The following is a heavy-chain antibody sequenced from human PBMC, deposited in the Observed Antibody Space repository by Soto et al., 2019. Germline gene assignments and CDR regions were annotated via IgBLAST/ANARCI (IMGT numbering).Heavy chain of an antibody. Sequence: QVQLVQSGAEVKKPGASVKVSCKASGYTFTSYGISWVRQAPGQGLEWMGWINPYNGNTNYAQKLQGRVTITTDTSTSTAYMELRSLRSDDTAVYYCARVPTDSSGFYKYYFDYWGQGTLVTVSS. D-gene: IGHD3-22*01. CDR2: INPYNGNT. J-gene: IGHJ4*02. CDR1: GYTFTSYG. V-gene: IGHV1-18*04. CDR3: ARVPTDSSGFYKYYFDY.